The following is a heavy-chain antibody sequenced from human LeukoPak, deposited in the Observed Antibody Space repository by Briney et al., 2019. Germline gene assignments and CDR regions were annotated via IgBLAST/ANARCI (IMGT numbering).Heavy chain of an antibody. Sequence: GGSLRLSCAASGFIFNDYYMSWIRQAPGKGLEWLSYISRTGNTIYYRDSVKGRFTISRDNANNLLHLQMDNLRAEDTAVYYCARVKAVAGPIDYWGQGTLVTVSS. D-gene: IGHD6-19*01. CDR2: ISRTGNTI. V-gene: IGHV3-11*01. CDR3: ARVKAVAGPIDY. CDR1: GFIFNDYY. J-gene: IGHJ4*02.